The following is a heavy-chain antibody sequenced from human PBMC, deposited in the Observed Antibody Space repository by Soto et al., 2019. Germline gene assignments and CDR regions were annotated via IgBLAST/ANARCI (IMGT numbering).Heavy chain of an antibody. CDR1: GCTLSGYA. J-gene: IGHJ6*03. V-gene: IGHV3-64*01. CDR3: ARRARPDFYYMDV. D-gene: IGHD6-6*01. CDR2: ISSNGVGT. Sequence: PGGSLRLSCAASGCTLSGYAIDWVRQAPGKGLEYVSGISSNGVGTYYANSVQGRFTISRDNSKNTVYLQMGSLRPEDMAVYYCARRARPDFYYMDVWGKGTTVTVSS.